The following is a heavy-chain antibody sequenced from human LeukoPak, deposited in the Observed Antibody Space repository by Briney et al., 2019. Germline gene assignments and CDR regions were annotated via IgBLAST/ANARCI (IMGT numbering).Heavy chain of an antibody. J-gene: IGHJ4*02. Sequence: GGSLRLSCAASGFTFSSYAMSWVRQAPGKGLEWVSAISGSGGSTYYADSVKGRFTISRDNSKNTLYLQMNSLRAEDTAVYYCAEDFRSAVAGTGDYWGQGTLVTVSS. CDR3: AEDFRSAVAGTGDY. CDR1: GFTFSSYA. CDR2: ISGSGGST. V-gene: IGHV3-23*01. D-gene: IGHD6-19*01.